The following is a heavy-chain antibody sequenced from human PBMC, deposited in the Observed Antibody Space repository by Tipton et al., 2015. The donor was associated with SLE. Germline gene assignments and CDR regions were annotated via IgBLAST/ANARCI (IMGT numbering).Heavy chain of an antibody. V-gene: IGHV1-24*01. CDR3: ATDPKDVALAGTRAGGDS. CDR1: GYTLTELS. D-gene: IGHD6-19*01. J-gene: IGHJ4*02. Sequence: QVQLVQSGAEVKKPGASVKVSCKVSGYTLTELSMHWVRQAPGKGLEWMGGFDPEDGETIYAQKFQGRVTMTEDTSTDTAYIELSSLTSEDTAVYDCATDPKDVALAGTRAGGDSWGQGTLVTVSS. CDR2: FDPEDGET.